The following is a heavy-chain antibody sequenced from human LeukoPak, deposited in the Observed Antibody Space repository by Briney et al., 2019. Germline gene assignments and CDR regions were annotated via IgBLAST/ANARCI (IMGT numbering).Heavy chain of an antibody. Sequence: KASETLSLTCTVSGGSISSYYWSWIRQPAGKGLEWIGRIYTSGSTNYNPSLKSRVTMSVDTSKNQFSLKLSSVTAADTAVYYCAGDQGCSGGSCYFADYWGQGTLVTVSS. CDR2: IYTSGST. CDR1: GGSISSYY. CDR3: AGDQGCSGGSCYFADY. V-gene: IGHV4-4*07. J-gene: IGHJ4*02. D-gene: IGHD2-15*01.